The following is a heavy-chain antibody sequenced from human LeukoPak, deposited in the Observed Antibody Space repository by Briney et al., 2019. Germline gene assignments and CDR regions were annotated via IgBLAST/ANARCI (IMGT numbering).Heavy chain of an antibody. Sequence: ASVKVSCKASGYTFTGYYMFWVRQAPGQGLEWMGWTNPNTGATKYAQNFQGRVTLTRDTSIRTTFMELSSLRSDDTAFYYCARDEGFCNGDNHYPDLGYWGQGTLVTVSS. CDR2: TNPNTGAT. CDR3: ARDEGFCNGDNHYPDLGY. D-gene: IGHD2-15*01. CDR1: GYTFTGYY. J-gene: IGHJ4*02. V-gene: IGHV1-2*02.